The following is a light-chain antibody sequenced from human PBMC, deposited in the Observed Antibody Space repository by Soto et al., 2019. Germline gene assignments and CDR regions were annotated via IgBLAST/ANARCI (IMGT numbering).Light chain of an antibody. CDR3: QQYQNLWT. Sequence: VLTQSEATLSLSPGERASLSCRASQGVGNFLACYQHKPGQAPRLLIHDASSRATVIPARFSGSGSGTEFTLTINSLQSEDFAVYYCQQYQNLWTFGQGTKVDIK. V-gene: IGKV3-15*01. CDR2: DAS. CDR1: QGVGNF. J-gene: IGKJ1*01.